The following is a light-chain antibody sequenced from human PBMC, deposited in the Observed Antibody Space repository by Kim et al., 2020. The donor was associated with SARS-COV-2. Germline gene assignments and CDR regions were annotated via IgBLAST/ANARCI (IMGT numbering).Light chain of an antibody. CDR3: QQYGSSPLT. CDR2: GAS. CDR1: RSVSSSY. Sequence: EIVLTQSPGTLSLSPGERVTLSCRASRSVSSSYLAWYQQNPGQAPRLRIYGASTRATGIPDRFSGSGSGTDFSLTISRLEPEDFAVYYCQQYGSSPLTFGGGTKVDIK. V-gene: IGKV3-20*01. J-gene: IGKJ4*01.